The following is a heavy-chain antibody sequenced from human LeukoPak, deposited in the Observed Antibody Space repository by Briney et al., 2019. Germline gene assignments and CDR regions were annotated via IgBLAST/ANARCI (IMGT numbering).Heavy chain of an antibody. CDR3: ARDQSHYGSGSYFSTYYYYAMDV. CDR2: IYSSGYT. V-gene: IGHV4-4*07. Sequence: PSETLSLTCAVSGGSFSSYYWTWIRQPAGKGLEWIGRIYSSGYTTYNPSLKSRVTMSVETSKNQFSLRLSSVTAADTAVYYCARDQSHYGSGSYFSTYYYYAMDVWGQGTTVTVSS. J-gene: IGHJ6*02. CDR1: GGSFSSYY. D-gene: IGHD3-10*01.